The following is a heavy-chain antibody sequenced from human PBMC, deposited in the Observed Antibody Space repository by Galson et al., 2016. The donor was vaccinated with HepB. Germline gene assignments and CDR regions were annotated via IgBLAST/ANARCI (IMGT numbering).Heavy chain of an antibody. CDR3: ARRQEQQDGYDY. V-gene: IGHV4-4*02. CDR1: GASINNRNW. D-gene: IGHD6-25*01. Sequence: ETLSLTCAVSGASINNRNWWSWVRQPPGQGLEWIGEVYRSGSANYKPSLRSRVSMSVDKSKNQFSLRLTSVTAADTAVYYCARRQEQQDGYDYWGQGTLVTVS. CDR2: VYRSGSA. J-gene: IGHJ4*02.